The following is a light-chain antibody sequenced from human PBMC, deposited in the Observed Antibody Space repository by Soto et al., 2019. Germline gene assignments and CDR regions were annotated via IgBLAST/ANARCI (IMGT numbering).Light chain of an antibody. J-gene: IGLJ2*01. CDR3: CSVAGSITVL. V-gene: IGLV2-23*02. CDR2: EVS. CDR1: SSDVGSYNL. Sequence: QSALTQPASVSGSPGQSITISCTGTSSDVGSYNLVSWYQQHPGKPPKLMMYEVSKRPSGVSNLFSGSKSGNTASLTISGLQAEYDADYSCCSVAGSITVLFGGGTTVTVL.